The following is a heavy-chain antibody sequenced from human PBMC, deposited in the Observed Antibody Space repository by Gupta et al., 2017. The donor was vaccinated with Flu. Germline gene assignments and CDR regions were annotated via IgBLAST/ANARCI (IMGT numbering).Heavy chain of an antibody. CDR3: ARDGAVDDYGSGSYFS. J-gene: IGHJ5*02. V-gene: IGHV3-53*04. Sequence: EVKLVESGGGLVQPGGSLRLSCAASGFTVSTNYMSWVRQAPGKGLEWVSVIYSGGSTYYAESVKGRFTISRHNSENTLYLQMNSLRPEDTAVYYCARDGAVDDYGSGSYFSWGQGTLVTVSS. CDR1: GFTVSTNY. CDR2: IYSGGST. D-gene: IGHD3-10*01.